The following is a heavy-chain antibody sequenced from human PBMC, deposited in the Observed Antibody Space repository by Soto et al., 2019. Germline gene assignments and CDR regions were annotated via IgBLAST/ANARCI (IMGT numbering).Heavy chain of an antibody. V-gene: IGHV3-23*01. J-gene: IGHJ6*03. D-gene: IGHD2-2*01. Sequence: GGSLRLSCAASGFTFSSYAMSWVRQAPGKGLEWVSAISGSGGSTYYADSVKGRFTISRDNSKNTLYLQMNSLRAEDTAVYYCAKVPVGDVVVPAAMYYYYYYMDAWGKGTTVTVSS. CDR2: ISGSGGST. CDR1: GFTFSSYA. CDR3: AKVPVGDVVVPAAMYYYYYYMDA.